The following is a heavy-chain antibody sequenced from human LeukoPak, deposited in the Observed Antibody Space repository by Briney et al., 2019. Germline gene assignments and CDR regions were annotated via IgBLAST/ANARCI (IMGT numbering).Heavy chain of an antibody. Sequence: PSETLSLTCRLSGGSISGHYWTRVRQPPGKGLDWIGQIHYTGKPDYNPSLKSRITISVDTSKNQVSLQVSSVTAADSAIYYCARFGVDYDMDVWGHGTTVTVFS. CDR2: IHYTGKP. J-gene: IGHJ6*02. D-gene: IGHD3-16*01. CDR1: GGSISGHY. CDR3: ARFGVDYDMDV. V-gene: IGHV4-59*11.